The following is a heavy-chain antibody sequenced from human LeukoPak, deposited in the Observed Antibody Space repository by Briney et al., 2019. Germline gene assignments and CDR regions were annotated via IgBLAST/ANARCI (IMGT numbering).Heavy chain of an antibody. V-gene: IGHV1-2*02. J-gene: IGHJ6*03. CDR3: ARDTPPADFWSGYYTSYYYYMDV. CDR2: INPNSGGT. Sequence: ASVKVSCKASGYTFTGYYMHWVRQAPGQGLEWMGWINPNSGGTNYAQKVQGRVTMTADTSTSTSYMELRSLRSDDTAVYYCARDTPPADFWSGYYTSYYYYMDVWGKGTTVTVSS. CDR1: GYTFTGYY. D-gene: IGHD3-3*01.